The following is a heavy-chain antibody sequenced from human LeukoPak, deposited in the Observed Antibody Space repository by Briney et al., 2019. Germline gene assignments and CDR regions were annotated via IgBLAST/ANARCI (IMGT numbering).Heavy chain of an antibody. V-gene: IGHV3-21*01. J-gene: IGHJ4*02. D-gene: IGHD2-2*01. Sequence: GGSLRLSCAASGFTFSSYSMNWVRQAPGKGLEWVSSISSSSSYIYYADSVKGRFTISRDNAKNSLYLQMNSLRDEDTAVYYCARDLGYCSSTSCYPFDYWGQGTLVTVSS. CDR3: ARDLGYCSSTSCYPFDY. CDR1: GFTFSSYS. CDR2: ISSSSSYI.